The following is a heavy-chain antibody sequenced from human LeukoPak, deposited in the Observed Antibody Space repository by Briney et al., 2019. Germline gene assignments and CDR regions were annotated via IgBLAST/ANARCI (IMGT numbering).Heavy chain of an antibody. J-gene: IGHJ4*02. CDR3: ARDYYDSSGYPITFDY. V-gene: IGHV1-18*01. Sequence: ASVKVSCKTSGYTFTSYGISWVRLAPGQGLEWKGWISGYNGNTNYAQKLQGRVTMTTDTSTSTAYMELRSLRSDDTAVYFCARDYYDSSGYPITFDYWGQGTLVTASS. D-gene: IGHD3-22*01. CDR1: GYTFTSYG. CDR2: ISGYNGNT.